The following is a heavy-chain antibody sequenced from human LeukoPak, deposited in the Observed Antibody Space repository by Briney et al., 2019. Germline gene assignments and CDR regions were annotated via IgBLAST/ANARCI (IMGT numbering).Heavy chain of an antibody. V-gene: IGHV3-23*01. CDR2: VSGSGGTT. CDR1: GFTFNSFA. CDR3: ATSGGYIVVVPAAGSAFDI. Sequence: GGSLRLSCAASGFTFNSFAMNWVRQTPGKGLEWVSTVSGSGGTTYYPDSVKGRFTISRDISKNTLFLQMNSLRAEDTAVYYCATSGGYIVVVPAAGSAFDIWGQGTMVTVSS. D-gene: IGHD2-2*01. J-gene: IGHJ3*02.